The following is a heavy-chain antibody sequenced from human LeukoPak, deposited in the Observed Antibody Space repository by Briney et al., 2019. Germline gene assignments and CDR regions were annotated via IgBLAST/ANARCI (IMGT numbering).Heavy chain of an antibody. J-gene: IGHJ4*02. CDR3: TKVARNSSWPVLDH. CDR2: ISWDGGAT. V-gene: IGHV3-43*01. CDR1: GFIFDFYS. Sequence: GGSLRLSCAASGFIFDFYSIYWVRQLPGKGLEWVSLISWDGGATYYLDSVRGRFTVSRDNGKNSAYLQMNSLRPEDSGLYYCTKVARNSSWPVLDHWGQGTLVTVSA. D-gene: IGHD6-13*01.